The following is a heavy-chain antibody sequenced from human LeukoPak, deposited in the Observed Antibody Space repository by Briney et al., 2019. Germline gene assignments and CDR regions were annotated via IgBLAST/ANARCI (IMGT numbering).Heavy chain of an antibody. CDR3: ARMPASRLAATGAWYFDL. CDR2: ISGSGETT. D-gene: IGHD6-13*01. CDR1: GFTFSSYA. V-gene: IGHV3-23*01. J-gene: IGHJ2*01. Sequence: PGGSLRLSCAASGFTFSSYAMSWVRQAPGKGLKWVSAISGSGETTYYADSVKGRFTISRDNSKNTLYLQMNSLRAEDTALYFCARMPASRLAATGAWYFDLWGRNTLVTVSS.